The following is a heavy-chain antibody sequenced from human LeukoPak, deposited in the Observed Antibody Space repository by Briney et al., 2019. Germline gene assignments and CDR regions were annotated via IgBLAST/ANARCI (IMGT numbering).Heavy chain of an antibody. Sequence: GGSLRLSCAASGFTFSNFLMTWVRQAPGKGPEWVSAISGSGGDTYYADSVKGRFTISRDNSKNTLYLQMNSLRAEDTAVYYCAKQYYDSSGSDYWGQGTLVTVSS. CDR3: AKQYYDSSGSDY. V-gene: IGHV3-23*01. J-gene: IGHJ4*02. CDR1: GFTFSNFL. CDR2: ISGSGGDT. D-gene: IGHD3-22*01.